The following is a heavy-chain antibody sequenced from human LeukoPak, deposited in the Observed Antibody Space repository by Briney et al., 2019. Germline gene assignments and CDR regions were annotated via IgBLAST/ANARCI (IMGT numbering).Heavy chain of an antibody. CDR3: ARERVIVVVPAATGGDDAFDI. J-gene: IGHJ3*02. CDR1: GGSISSYY. V-gene: IGHV4-4*07. CDR2: IYTSGST. Sequence: PSETLSHTCTVSGGSISSYYWSWIRQPAGKGLEWIGRIYTSGSTNYNPSLKSRVTMSVDTSKNQFSLKLSSVTAADTAVYYCARERVIVVVPAATGGDDAFDIWGQGTMVTVSS. D-gene: IGHD2-2*01.